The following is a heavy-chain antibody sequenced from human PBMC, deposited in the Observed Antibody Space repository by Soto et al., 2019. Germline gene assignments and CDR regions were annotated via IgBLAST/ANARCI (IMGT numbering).Heavy chain of an antibody. CDR1: GYTFTSYD. D-gene: IGHD6-13*01. V-gene: IGHV1-8*01. CDR3: ARERSAAGTGWVDP. Sequence: QVQLVQSGAEVKKPGASVKVSCKASGYTFTSYDINWVRQATGQGLEWMGWMNPNSGNTGYAQKFQGRVTMNRNTSISTAYMELSSLRSEDTAVYYCARERSAAGTGWVDPWGQGTLVTVSS. J-gene: IGHJ5*02. CDR2: MNPNSGNT.